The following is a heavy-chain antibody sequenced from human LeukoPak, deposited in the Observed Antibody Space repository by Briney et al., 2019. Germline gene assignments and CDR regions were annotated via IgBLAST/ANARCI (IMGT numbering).Heavy chain of an antibody. D-gene: IGHD6-19*01. Sequence: GGSLRLSCAVSGFTFNSYAMHWVRQTPGKGLEWVAVIWYDGSNKYYADSVKGRFTISRDNSKNTLYLQMNSLRAEDTAVYYCARDQPSSGLDYWGQGTLVTVSS. J-gene: IGHJ4*02. CDR1: GFTFNSYA. V-gene: IGHV3-33*08. CDR2: IWYDGSNK. CDR3: ARDQPSSGLDY.